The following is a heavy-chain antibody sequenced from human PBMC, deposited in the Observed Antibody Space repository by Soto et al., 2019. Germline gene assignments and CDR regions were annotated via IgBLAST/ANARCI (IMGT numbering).Heavy chain of an antibody. CDR2: TYYRSKWYN. J-gene: IGHJ6*02. Sequence: PSQTLSLTCAISGDSVSSNSAAWNWIRQSPSRGLEWLGRTYYRSKWYNDYAVSVKSRITINPDTSKNQFSLQLNSVTPEDTAVYYCARVEAVAGNYYYYGMDVWGQGTTVTVPS. D-gene: IGHD6-19*01. CDR3: ARVEAVAGNYYYYGMDV. V-gene: IGHV6-1*01. CDR1: GDSVSSNSAA.